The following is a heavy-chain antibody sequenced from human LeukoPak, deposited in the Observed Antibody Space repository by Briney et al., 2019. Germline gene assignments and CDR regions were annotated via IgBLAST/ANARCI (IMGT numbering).Heavy chain of an antibody. D-gene: IGHD2-15*01. CDR3: ATGSYCSGGSCYLSAFDY. Sequence: SQTLSLTCAISGDSVSSNSAAWNWIRQSPSRGLEWLGRTYYRSKWYNDYAVSVKSRITINPDTSKNLFSLQLNSVTPEDTAVYYCATGSYCSGGSCYLSAFDYWGQGTLVTVSS. CDR2: TYYRSKWYN. J-gene: IGHJ4*02. CDR1: GDSVSSNSAA. V-gene: IGHV6-1*01.